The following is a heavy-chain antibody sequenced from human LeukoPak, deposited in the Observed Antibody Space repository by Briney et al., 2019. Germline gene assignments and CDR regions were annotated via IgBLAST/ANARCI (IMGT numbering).Heavy chain of an antibody. CDR1: GFTFSGSA. D-gene: IGHD7-27*01. CDR2: IRSKANSYAT. CDR3: ATLKLDSDPGDGDY. J-gene: IGHJ4*02. Sequence: PGGSLRLSCAASGFTFSGSAMHWVRQASGKGLEWVGRIRSKANSYATAYAASVKGRFTISRDDSKNTLYLQMNSLRAEDTSVYYCATLKLDSDPGDGDYWGQGTLVTVSS. V-gene: IGHV3-73*01.